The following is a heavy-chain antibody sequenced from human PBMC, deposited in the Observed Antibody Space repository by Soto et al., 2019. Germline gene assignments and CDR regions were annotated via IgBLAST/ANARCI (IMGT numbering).Heavy chain of an antibody. Sequence: SETLSLTCTVSGGSISSGGYYWSWIRQHPGKGLEWIGYIYYSGSTYYNPSLKSRVSISVDTSKNQFSLKLSSVTAADTAVYYCARDVTVGEYFDYWGQGTLVTVSS. CDR1: GGSISSGGYY. J-gene: IGHJ4*02. CDR3: ARDVTVGEYFDY. D-gene: IGHD4-17*01. V-gene: IGHV4-31*03. CDR2: IYYSGST.